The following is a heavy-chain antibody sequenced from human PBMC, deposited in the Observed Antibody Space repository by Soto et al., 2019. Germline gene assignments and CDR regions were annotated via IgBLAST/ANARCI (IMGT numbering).Heavy chain of an antibody. CDR2: IRSKAYGGTT. CDR1: GFTFGDYA. CDR3: TRGSYPISGSYYVDYFDY. Sequence: GGSLRLSCTASGFTFGDYAMSWVRQAPGKGLEWVGFIRSKAYGGTTEYAASVKGRFTISRDDSKSIAYLQMNSLKTEDTAVYYCTRGSYPISGSYYVDYFDYWGQGNMVTVSS. J-gene: IGHJ4*02. V-gene: IGHV3-49*04. D-gene: IGHD1-26*01.